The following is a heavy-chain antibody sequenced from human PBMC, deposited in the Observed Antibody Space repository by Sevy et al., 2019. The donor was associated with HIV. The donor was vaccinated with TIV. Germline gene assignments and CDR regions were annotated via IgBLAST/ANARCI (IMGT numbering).Heavy chain of an antibody. J-gene: IGHJ5*02. CDR1: GYTFIDYY. Sequence: VKVSCKASGYTFIDYYIHWVRQAPGQALEWMGRINPNSGATNYAQKFQDRVTMTRDTSISTSYMELRRLRSDDTAVYYGAREDYYDASGGWVDPWGQGTLVTVSS. V-gene: IGHV1-2*06. D-gene: IGHD3-22*01. CDR3: AREDYYDASGGWVDP. CDR2: INPNSGAT.